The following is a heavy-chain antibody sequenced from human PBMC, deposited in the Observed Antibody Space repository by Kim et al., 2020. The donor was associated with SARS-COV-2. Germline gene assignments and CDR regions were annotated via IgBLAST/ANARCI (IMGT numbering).Heavy chain of an antibody. CDR3: AREYCSGGSCNDY. CDR1: GFTFSSYS. CDR2: ISSSSSYI. J-gene: IGHJ4*02. Sequence: GGSLRLSCAASGFTFSSYSMNWVRQAPGKGLEWVSSISSSSSYIYYADSVKGRFTISRDNAKNSLYLQMNSLRAEDTAVYYCAREYCSGGSCNDYWGQGTLVTVSS. V-gene: IGHV3-21*01. D-gene: IGHD2-15*01.